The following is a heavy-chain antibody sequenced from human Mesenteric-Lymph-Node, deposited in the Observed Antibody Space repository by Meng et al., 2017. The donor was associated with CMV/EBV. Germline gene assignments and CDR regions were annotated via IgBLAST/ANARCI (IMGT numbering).Heavy chain of an antibody. V-gene: IGHV2-5*02. CDR2: IYWDDDK. D-gene: IGHD3-10*01. CDR1: FSLSTSGVG. Sequence: FSLSTSGVGVGWIRQPPGKALECLALIYWDDDKRYSPSLKSRLTITKDTSKNQVVLTMTNMDPVDTATYYCVRTYYYGSGSSSSFDIWGQGTMVTVSS. J-gene: IGHJ3*02. CDR3: VRTYYYGSGSSSSFDI.